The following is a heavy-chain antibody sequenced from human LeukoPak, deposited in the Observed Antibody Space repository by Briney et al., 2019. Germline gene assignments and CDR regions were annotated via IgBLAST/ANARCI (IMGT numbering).Heavy chain of an antibody. J-gene: IGHJ4*02. CDR1: GFTFSNAW. Sequence: PGGSLRLSCAASGFTFSNAWMSWVRQAPGKGLEWVGRIKSKTDGGTTDYAAPVKGRFTISRDDSKNTPYLQMNSLKTEDTAVYYCTTEGAIVVVPAAIETTFDYWGQGTLVTVSS. CDR2: IKSKTDGGTT. CDR3: TTEGAIVVVPAAIETTFDY. V-gene: IGHV3-15*01. D-gene: IGHD2-2*02.